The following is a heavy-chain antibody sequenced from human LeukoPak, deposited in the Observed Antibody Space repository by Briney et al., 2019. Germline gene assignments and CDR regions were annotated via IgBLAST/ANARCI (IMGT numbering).Heavy chain of an antibody. Sequence: GASVTVSCQASGYTFTGYYMHWVRQAPGQGLEWMGGIIPIFGTANYAQKFQGRVTITADESTSTAYMELSSLRSEDTAVYYCARDPGDIDAFDIWGQGTMVTVSS. D-gene: IGHD5-12*01. CDR2: IIPIFGTA. V-gene: IGHV1-69*13. J-gene: IGHJ3*02. CDR3: ARDPGDIDAFDI. CDR1: GYTFTGYY.